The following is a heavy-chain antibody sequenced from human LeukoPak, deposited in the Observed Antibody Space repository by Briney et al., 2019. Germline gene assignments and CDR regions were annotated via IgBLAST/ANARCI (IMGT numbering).Heavy chain of an antibody. D-gene: IGHD2-2*01. V-gene: IGHV3-21*01. J-gene: IGHJ3*02. CDR3: ARDPFSYCSSTSCYVAAFDI. CDR2: ISSSSSYI. CDR1: GFTFSTYS. Sequence: GGSLRLSCAASGFTFSTYSMNWVRQAPGKGLEWVSSISSSSSYIYYADSVKGRFTISRDNAKNSLYLQMNSLRAEDTAVYYCARDPFSYCSSTSCYVAAFDIWGQGTMVTVSS.